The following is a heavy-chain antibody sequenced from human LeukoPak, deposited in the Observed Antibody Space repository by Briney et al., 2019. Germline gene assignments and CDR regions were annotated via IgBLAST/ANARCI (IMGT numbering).Heavy chain of an antibody. CDR1: GGSISSYY. V-gene: IGHV4-59*01. CDR2: IYYSGST. Sequence: PSQTLSLTCTVSGGSISSYYWSWIRQPPGKGLEWIGYIYYSGSTNYNPSLKSRVTISVDTSKNQFSLKLSSVTAADTAVYYCARDYDILTGGSAFDIWGQGTMVTVSS. D-gene: IGHD3-9*01. J-gene: IGHJ3*02. CDR3: ARDYDILTGGSAFDI.